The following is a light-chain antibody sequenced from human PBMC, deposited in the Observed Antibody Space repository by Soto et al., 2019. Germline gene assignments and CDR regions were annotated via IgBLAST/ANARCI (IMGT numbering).Light chain of an antibody. CDR1: QSVSSN. J-gene: IGKJ2*01. CDR3: QQYNNLYT. Sequence: EVVMTQSPATLSVSPGERATLSCRASQSVSSNLAWYQQKPGQPPRLLVFAASTRAAGIPARFSGSGSGTEFTLTISSLQSEDFAVYYCQQYNNLYTFGQGTKLEIK. V-gene: IGKV3-15*01. CDR2: AAS.